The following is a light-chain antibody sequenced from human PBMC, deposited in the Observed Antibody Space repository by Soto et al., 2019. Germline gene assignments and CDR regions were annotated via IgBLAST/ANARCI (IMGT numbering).Light chain of an antibody. J-gene: IGKJ1*01. CDR1: RTLSSN. CDR3: QQTYSTPGT. V-gene: IGKV1-39*01. Sequence: DIQMTQSPSSLSASVGDGVNIXCRASRTLSSNLTWYQQISGKALNHLIFAASNLQGVGPSRFSCSGSETDFTRTISSRHSDDFATYYGQQTYSTPGTFGQGTKVDIK. CDR2: AAS.